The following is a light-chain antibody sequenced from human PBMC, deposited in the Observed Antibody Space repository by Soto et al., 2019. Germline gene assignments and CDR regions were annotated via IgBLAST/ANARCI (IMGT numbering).Light chain of an antibody. CDR1: QNLRSS. CDR2: GAS. J-gene: IGKJ5*01. V-gene: IGKV3-15*01. Sequence: VMTQSPATLSVSPGERATLSCRASQNLRSSLAWYQQKPGQAPRLLIYGASTRATGIPARFSGSGSGTEFTLTISSLQSEDFAVYYCQQYGSSFGQGTRLEIK. CDR3: QQYGSS.